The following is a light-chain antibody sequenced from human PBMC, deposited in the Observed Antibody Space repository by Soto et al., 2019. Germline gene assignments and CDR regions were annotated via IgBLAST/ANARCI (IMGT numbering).Light chain of an antibody. V-gene: IGLV2-14*01. J-gene: IGLJ2*01. CDR2: EVS. Sequence: QSVLTQPASVSGSPGQSITISCTGTSSDVGSYNYVSWYQQHPGKAPKLMIYEVSNRPSGVPDRFSGSKSGASASLAITGLQAEDEADYYCQSYDNSLRRVFGGGTKLTVL. CDR3: QSYDNSLRRV. CDR1: SSDVGSYNY.